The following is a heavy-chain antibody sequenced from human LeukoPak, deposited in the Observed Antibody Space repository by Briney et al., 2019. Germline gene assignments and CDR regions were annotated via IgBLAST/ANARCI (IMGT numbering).Heavy chain of an antibody. CDR1: GFTFSSYA. CDR3: AKDDSVYDFWSGPYYYYGMDV. CDR2: ISGSGGST. D-gene: IGHD3-3*01. Sequence: GGSLRLSCAASGFTFSSYAMSWVRQAPGKGLEWVSAISGSGGSTYYADSVKGRFTISRDNSKNTLYLQMNSLRAEDTAVYYCAKDDSVYDFWSGPYYYYGMDVWGQGTTVTVSS. J-gene: IGHJ6*02. V-gene: IGHV3-23*01.